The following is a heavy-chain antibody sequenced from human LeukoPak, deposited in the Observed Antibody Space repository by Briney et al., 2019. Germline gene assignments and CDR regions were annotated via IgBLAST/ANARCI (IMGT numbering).Heavy chain of an antibody. V-gene: IGHV3-21*01. CDR1: GFTFSSYS. J-gene: IGHJ4*02. D-gene: IGHD5-18*01. CDR2: ISSSSSYI. Sequence: GRSLRLSCAASGFTFSSYSMNWVRQAPGKGLEWVSSISSSSSYIYYADSVKGRFTISRDNAKNSLYLQMNSLRAEDTAVYYCARDLGYSYGTLYFDYWGQGTLVTVSS. CDR3: ARDLGYSYGTLYFDY.